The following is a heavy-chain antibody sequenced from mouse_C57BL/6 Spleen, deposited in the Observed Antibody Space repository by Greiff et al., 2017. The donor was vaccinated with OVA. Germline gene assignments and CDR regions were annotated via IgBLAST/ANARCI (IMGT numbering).Heavy chain of an antibody. Sequence: EVKLVESEGGLVQPGSSMKLSCTASGFTFSDYYMAWVRQVPEKGLEWVANINYDGSSTYYLDSLKSRFIISRDNAKNILYLQMSSLKSEDTATYYCARDRGTTVVAHWYFDVWGTGTTVTVSS. J-gene: IGHJ1*03. CDR2: INYDGSST. CDR3: ARDRGTTVVAHWYFDV. D-gene: IGHD1-1*01. CDR1: GFTFSDYY. V-gene: IGHV5-16*01.